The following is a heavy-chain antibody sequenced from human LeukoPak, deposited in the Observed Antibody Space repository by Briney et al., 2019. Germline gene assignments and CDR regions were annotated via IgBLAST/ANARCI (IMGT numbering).Heavy chain of an antibody. CDR2: ISGSGGST. D-gene: IGHD1-14*01. CDR3: TTDNNYYYYMDV. J-gene: IGHJ6*03. CDR1: GFTFSSYG. Sequence: GGSLRLSCAASGFTFSSYGMSWVRQAPGKGLEWVSAISGSGGSTYYADSVKGRFTISRDNSKNTLYLQMNSLKTEDTAVYYCTTDNNYYYYMDVWGKGTTVTVSS. V-gene: IGHV3-23*01.